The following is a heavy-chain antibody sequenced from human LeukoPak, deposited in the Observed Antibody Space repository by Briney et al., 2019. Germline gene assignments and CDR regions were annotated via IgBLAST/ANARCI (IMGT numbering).Heavy chain of an antibody. Sequence: PSETLSLTCAVSGGSISSGGYSWSWIRQPPGKGLEWIGYIYHSGSTYYNPSLKSRVTISVDRSKNQFSLKLSSVTAADTAVYYCATDHSAAAGTWYFDLWGRGTLVTVSS. D-gene: IGHD6-13*01. J-gene: IGHJ2*01. CDR3: ATDHSAAAGTWYFDL. V-gene: IGHV4-30-2*01. CDR2: IYHSGST. CDR1: GGSISSGGYS.